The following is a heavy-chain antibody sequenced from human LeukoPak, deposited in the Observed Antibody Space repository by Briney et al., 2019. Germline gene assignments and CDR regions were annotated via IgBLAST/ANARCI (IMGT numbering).Heavy chain of an antibody. J-gene: IGHJ3*02. CDR1: GFTFSTYN. Sequence: PGGSLRLSCAASGFTFSTYNMNWVRQAPGKGLGWVSSISSSSNYIYYAGSVKGRFTISRDNAKNSLYLQMNSLRAEDTDVYYCARDVGASAPDAFDIWGQGTMVTVSS. CDR3: ARDVGASAPDAFDI. V-gene: IGHV3-21*01. D-gene: IGHD1-26*01. CDR2: ISSSSNYI.